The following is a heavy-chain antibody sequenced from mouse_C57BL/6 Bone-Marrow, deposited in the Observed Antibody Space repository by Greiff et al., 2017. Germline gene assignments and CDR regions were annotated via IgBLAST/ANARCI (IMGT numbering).Heavy chain of an antibody. CDR1: GYTFTSYW. D-gene: IGHD1-1*01. V-gene: IGHV1-74*01. CDR2: IHPSDSDT. CDR3: AIGGDYYGSSPYYYAMDY. Sequence: VQLQQPGAELVKPGASVKVSCKASGYTFTSYWMHWVKQRPGQGLEWIGRIHPSDSDTNYNQKFKGKATLTVDKSSSTAYMQLSSLTSEDSAVYYCAIGGDYYGSSPYYYAMDYWGQGTSVTVSS. J-gene: IGHJ4*01.